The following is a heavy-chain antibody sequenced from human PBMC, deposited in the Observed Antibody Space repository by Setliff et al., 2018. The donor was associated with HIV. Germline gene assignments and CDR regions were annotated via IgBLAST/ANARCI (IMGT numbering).Heavy chain of an antibody. D-gene: IGHD3-22*01. CDR3: ARTRYYYDSSSYYFQYYYYMDV. CDR2: ISYSGST. J-gene: IGHJ6*03. V-gene: IGHV4-59*01. CDR1: DGSISNYY. Sequence: SETLSLTCTVSDGSISNYYWSWIRQPPGKGLEWIGYISYSGSTNYNPSLRSRVTISVDTSKNQFSLKLSTVTAADTAVYYCARTRYYYDSSSYYFQYYYYMDVWGKGTTVTVSS.